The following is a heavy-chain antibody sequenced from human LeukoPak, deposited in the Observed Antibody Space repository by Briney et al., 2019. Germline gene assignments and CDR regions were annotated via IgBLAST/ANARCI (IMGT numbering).Heavy chain of an antibody. V-gene: IGHV3-30*01. D-gene: IGHD3-22*01. CDR1: GFTFSSYA. CDR2: ISYDGTDK. Sequence: GRSLRLSCAASGFTFSSYAMHWVCQAPGKGLEWVALISYDGTDKFYEDSLKGRFTISRDNSKNTLFLQVNRLRAEDTAVYYCARDLTGWGESSGYSDYWGQGTLVTVSS. J-gene: IGHJ4*02. CDR3: ARDLTGWGESSGYSDY.